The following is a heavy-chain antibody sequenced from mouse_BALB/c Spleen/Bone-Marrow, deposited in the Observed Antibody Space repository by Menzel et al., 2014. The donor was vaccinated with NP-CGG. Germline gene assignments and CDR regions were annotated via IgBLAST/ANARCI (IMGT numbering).Heavy chain of an antibody. CDR3: ARGGNYRFDY. Sequence: VQLQQSGPELVKPGASVKISCKASGYAFRSSWMNWVKQRPGQGLEWIGRIYPGDGDTNYNGRFKGKATLTADKSSSTAYMQLSSLTSVDSAVYFCARGGNYRFDYWGQGTTLTVSS. D-gene: IGHD2-1*01. CDR1: GYAFRSSW. CDR2: IYPGDGDT. J-gene: IGHJ2*01. V-gene: IGHV1-82*01.